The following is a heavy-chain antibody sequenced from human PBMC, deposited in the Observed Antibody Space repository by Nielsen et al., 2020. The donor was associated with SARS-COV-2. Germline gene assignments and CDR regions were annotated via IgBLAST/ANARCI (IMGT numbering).Heavy chain of an antibody. CDR1: GFSFNSYW. D-gene: IGHD3-10*02. CDR3: AKVFGNVCPYN. J-gene: IGHJ4*02. Sequence: GESLKISCAASGFSFNSYWMSWVRQAPGKGLEWVANIKQDGGEKYYVDSVKGRFTISRDNAKNSLYLQMNSLTAEDTAVYYCAKVFGNVCPYNRGQGTLVTVSS. CDR2: IKQDGGEK. V-gene: IGHV3-7*03.